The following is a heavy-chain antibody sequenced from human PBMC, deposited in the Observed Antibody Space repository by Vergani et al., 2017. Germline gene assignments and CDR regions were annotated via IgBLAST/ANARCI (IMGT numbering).Heavy chain of an antibody. V-gene: IGHV1-69*18. CDR3: ARVPLRYCSGGSCHNYYYGMDV. D-gene: IGHD2-15*01. CDR2: IIPIFGTA. J-gene: IGHJ6*02. Sequence: QVQLVQSGAEVKKPGSSVKVSCKASGGTFSSYAISWVRQAPGQGLEWMGRIIPIFGTANYAQKFQGRVTITADESTSTACMERSSLRSEDTAVYYCARVPLRYCSGGSCHNYYYGMDVWGQGTTVTVSS. CDR1: GGTFSSYA.